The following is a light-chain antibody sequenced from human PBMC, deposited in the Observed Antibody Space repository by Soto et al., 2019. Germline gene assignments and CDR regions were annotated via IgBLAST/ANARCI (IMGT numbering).Light chain of an antibody. V-gene: IGLV1-47*01. Sequence: QSVLTQPPSASGTPGQRVTISCSGSSSNIGSNYVYWYQQLPGTAPKLLIYRNNQRPSGVPDRFSGSKSGTSASLAISGPRSEDEADYYCAAWDDSLSGLYVFGTG. J-gene: IGLJ1*01. CDR1: SSNIGSNY. CDR2: RNN. CDR3: AAWDDSLSGLYV.